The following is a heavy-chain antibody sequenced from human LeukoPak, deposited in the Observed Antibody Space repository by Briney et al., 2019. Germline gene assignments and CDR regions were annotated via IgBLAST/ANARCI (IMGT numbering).Heavy chain of an antibody. CDR3: ASPIRGGYNYWGMDV. Sequence: PSETLSLTCTVSGGSISSYYWSWIRQPAGKGLEWIGRIYSTGSTNYNPSLKSRVTMSVDTSKNQFSLKLSSVTAADTAVYYCASPIRGGYNYWGMDVWGQGTTVTVSS. V-gene: IGHV4-4*07. CDR2: IYSTGST. D-gene: IGHD5-24*01. CDR1: GGSISSYY. J-gene: IGHJ6*02.